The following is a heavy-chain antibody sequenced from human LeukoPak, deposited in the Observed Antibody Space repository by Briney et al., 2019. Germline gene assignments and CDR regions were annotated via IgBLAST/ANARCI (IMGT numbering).Heavy chain of an antibody. Sequence: GGSLRLSCAASGLTFSNYAMSWVRQAPGKGLEWVSGISDSGGSTYYADSVKGRFIISRDNSKNTLYLQMNSLRAEDTAVYYCAKVGVVAGSEAPQGFDYWGQGTLVTVSS. CDR1: GLTFSNYA. J-gene: IGHJ4*02. CDR3: AKVGVVAGSEAPQGFDY. CDR2: ISDSGGST. V-gene: IGHV3-23*01. D-gene: IGHD6-19*01.